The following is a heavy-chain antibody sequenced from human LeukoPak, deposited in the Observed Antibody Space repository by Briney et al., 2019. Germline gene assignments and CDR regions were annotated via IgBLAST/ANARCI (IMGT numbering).Heavy chain of an antibody. CDR2: INPSGCST. CDR3: ARIACSGGSCYSDYYYYYGMDV. Sequence: ASVKVSCKASGYTFTSYYMHWVRQAPGQGREWMGIINPSGCSTIYAQKFQGRVTMTRDTSTSTVYMELSSLRFEDTAVYYCARIACSGGSCYSDYYYYYGMDVWGQGTRSPSP. CDR1: GYTFTSYY. D-gene: IGHD2-15*01. J-gene: IGHJ6*02. V-gene: IGHV1-46*01.